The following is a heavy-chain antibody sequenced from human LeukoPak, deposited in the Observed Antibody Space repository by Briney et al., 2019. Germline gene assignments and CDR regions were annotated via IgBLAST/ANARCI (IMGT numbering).Heavy chain of an antibody. CDR1: GFSFSNYD. Sequence: PGRSLRLSCAASGFSFSNYDMHWVRQAPGKGLEWGAVIWYDGSNKYYADSAKGRFTISRDNSKNTLYLQMNSLRVEDTAVYYCARGDPTVTTKQNLDYWGQGTLVTVSS. CDR2: IWYDGSNK. J-gene: IGHJ4*02. V-gene: IGHV3-33*01. D-gene: IGHD4-17*01. CDR3: ARGDPTVTTKQNLDY.